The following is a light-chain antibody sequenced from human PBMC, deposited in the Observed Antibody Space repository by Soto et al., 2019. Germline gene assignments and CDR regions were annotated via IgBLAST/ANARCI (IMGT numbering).Light chain of an antibody. Sequence: DIQITQSPSSLSASVGDRVTITCRASQSISTYLHWYQQKPGTAPKLLIYATSNLQRGVPSRFSGSGSGTDFTITITSLQPEDFATYYCPQDYNTPWTFGQGTKVEI. V-gene: IGKV1-39*01. CDR3: PQDYNTPWT. CDR2: ATS. CDR1: QSISTY. J-gene: IGKJ1*01.